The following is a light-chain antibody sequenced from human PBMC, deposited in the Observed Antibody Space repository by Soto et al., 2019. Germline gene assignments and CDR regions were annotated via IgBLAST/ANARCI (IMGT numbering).Light chain of an antibody. V-gene: IGKV1-39*01. CDR1: RSIRAY. CDR3: QQTFSVTPLT. J-gene: IGKJ4*01. Sequence: DIQMTQSPSSLSASVGDTVTISCRASRSIRAYLNWYQHKPGKAPNLLLYGATTLHSGVPSRFIGSGSGTDCSLTISSLQPEDFATYYCQQTFSVTPLTFGGGTKVEI. CDR2: GAT.